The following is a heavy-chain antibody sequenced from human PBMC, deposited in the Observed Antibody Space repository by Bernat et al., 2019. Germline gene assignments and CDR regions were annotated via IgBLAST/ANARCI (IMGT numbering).Heavy chain of an antibody. D-gene: IGHD6-19*01. Sequence: QVQLQESGPGLVKPSQTLSLTCTVSGGSISSGGYYWSWIRQHPGKGLEWIGYTYYSGSTYYNPSLKSRVTISVDTSKNQFSLKLSSETAADTAVYYCALRAVAGTRWFDPWGQGTLVTVSS. J-gene: IGHJ5*02. CDR3: ALRAVAGTRWFDP. CDR1: GGSISSGGYY. V-gene: IGHV4-31*03. CDR2: TYYSGST.